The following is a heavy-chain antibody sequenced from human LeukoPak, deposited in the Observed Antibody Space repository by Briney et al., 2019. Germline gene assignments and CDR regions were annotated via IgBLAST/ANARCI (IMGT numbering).Heavy chain of an antibody. Sequence: SETLSLTCTASGGSIGSSSYYWGWIRQPPGKGLAWIGSIYYSGSTYYNPSLKSRVTISVDTSKNQFSLKLSSVTAADTAVYYCASLRERSYYARGFDYWGQGTLVTVSS. D-gene: IGHD1-26*01. J-gene: IGHJ4*02. CDR2: IYYSGST. V-gene: IGHV4-39*01. CDR3: ASLRERSYYARGFDY. CDR1: GGSIGSSSYY.